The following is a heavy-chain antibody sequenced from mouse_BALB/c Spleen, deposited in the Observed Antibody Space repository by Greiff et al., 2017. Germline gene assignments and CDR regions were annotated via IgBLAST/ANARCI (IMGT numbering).Heavy chain of an antibody. CDR1: GYTFTSYW. Sequence: QVQLQQPGAELVRPGASVKLSCKASGYTFTSYWMNWVKQRPEQGLEWIGRIDPYDSETHYNQKFKDKAILTVDKSSSTAYMQLSSLTSEDSAVYSCARPSITTATAWFAYWGEGTLVTVSA. J-gene: IGHJ3*01. V-gene: IGHV1-52*01. D-gene: IGHD1-2*01. CDR3: ARPSITTATAWFAY. CDR2: IDPYDSET.